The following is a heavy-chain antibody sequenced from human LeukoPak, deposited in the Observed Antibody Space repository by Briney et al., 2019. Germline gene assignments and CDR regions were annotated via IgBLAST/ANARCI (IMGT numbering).Heavy chain of an antibody. CDR2: IYYSGST. J-gene: IGHJ3*02. Sequence: PSETLSLTCTVSGGSISSYYWSWIRQPPGKGLEWIGYIYYSGSTNYNPSLKSRVTISVDTSKSQFSQKMSSVTAADTDVYYCARQAMGAPHAFDIWGQGTMVTVSS. D-gene: IGHD5-18*01. CDR3: ARQAMGAPHAFDI. CDR1: GGSISSYY. V-gene: IGHV4-59*08.